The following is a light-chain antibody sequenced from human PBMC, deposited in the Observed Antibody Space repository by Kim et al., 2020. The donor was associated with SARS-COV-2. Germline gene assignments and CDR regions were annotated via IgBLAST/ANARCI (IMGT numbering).Light chain of an antibody. J-gene: IGKJ1*01. CDR2: TAS. CDR3: QQCGAPTRT. V-gene: IGKV3-20*01. CDR1: QIVRSDY. Sequence: PEEITPLSCTASQIVRSDYLAWYQQTPHQAPRLLCSTASTGATRIPDRFSGGWSATYFILTISRVAPEYLSVYYCQQCGAPTRTFGQGTKVDIK.